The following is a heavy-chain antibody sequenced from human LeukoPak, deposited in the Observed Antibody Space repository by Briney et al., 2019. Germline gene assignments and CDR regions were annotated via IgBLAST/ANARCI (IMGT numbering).Heavy chain of an antibody. V-gene: IGHV4-39*07. Sequence: SETPSLTCTVSGGSISSSSHYWGWARQPPGKGLDWIGSIYYGGTTYYNPSLKSRVTISVDTSKNQFSLKLNSVTAADTAIYYCARESISVAGPIDSWGQGTLVTVSS. CDR2: IYYGGTT. CDR3: ARESISVAGPIDS. CDR1: GGSISSSSHY. D-gene: IGHD6-19*01. J-gene: IGHJ5*02.